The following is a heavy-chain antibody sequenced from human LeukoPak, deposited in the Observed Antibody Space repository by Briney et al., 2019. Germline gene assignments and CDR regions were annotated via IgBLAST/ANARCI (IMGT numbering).Heavy chain of an antibody. D-gene: IGHD2-21*01. Sequence: ASVKLSCKASGYTFTAYYVQWVRQAPGQGLEWMGWINPNTGDTKYAQKFQDRVTMTRDTSIRTAYMELSRLKSDDTAVYYCARHGWGFGEVDDWGQGTLVTVSS. CDR2: INPNTGDT. J-gene: IGHJ4*02. CDR1: GYTFTAYY. CDR3: ARHGWGFGEVDD. V-gene: IGHV1-2*02.